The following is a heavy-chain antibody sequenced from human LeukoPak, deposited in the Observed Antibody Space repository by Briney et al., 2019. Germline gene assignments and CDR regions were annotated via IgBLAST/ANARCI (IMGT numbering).Heavy chain of an antibody. Sequence: PGGSLRLSCAASGFTFSSYSMNWVRQAPGKGLEWGSYISGSSSTIYYADSVRGRFAISRDNSKNTVYLQMNSLRAEDTAVYYCGKTSGYSYDYWGQGILVTVSS. CDR2: ISGSSSTI. CDR1: GFTFSSYS. J-gene: IGHJ4*02. D-gene: IGHD5-18*01. CDR3: GKTSGYSYDY. V-gene: IGHV3-48*01.